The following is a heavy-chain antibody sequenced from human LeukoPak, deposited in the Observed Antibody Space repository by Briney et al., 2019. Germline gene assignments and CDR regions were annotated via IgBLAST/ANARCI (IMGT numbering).Heavy chain of an antibody. CDR3: ARRGTTYCTVDSCHPNWFDP. Sequence: GGSLRLSCAAPGFTFSDYYMTWIRQAPGRGLEWISYINGSSSETKYADSVKGRFTISRDKAKNSVYLLMNSLRAEDTAVYYCARRGTTYCTVDSCHPNWFDPWGQGTLVTVSS. V-gene: IGHV3-11*03. J-gene: IGHJ5*02. CDR2: INGSSSET. CDR1: GFTFSDYY. D-gene: IGHD2-15*01.